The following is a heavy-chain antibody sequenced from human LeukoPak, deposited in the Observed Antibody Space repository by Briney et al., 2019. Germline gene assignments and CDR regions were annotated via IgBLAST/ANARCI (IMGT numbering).Heavy chain of an antibody. D-gene: IGHD5-12*01. J-gene: IGHJ4*02. CDR3: AREGYSGYDIDY. V-gene: IGHV4-39*07. Sequence: SETLSLTCTVSGGSISSSSYYWGWIRQPPGKGLEWIGSIYYSGSTYYNPSLKSRVTISVDTSKNQFSLKLSSVTAADTAMYYCAREGYSGYDIDYWGQGTLVTVSS. CDR2: IYYSGST. CDR1: GGSISSSSYY.